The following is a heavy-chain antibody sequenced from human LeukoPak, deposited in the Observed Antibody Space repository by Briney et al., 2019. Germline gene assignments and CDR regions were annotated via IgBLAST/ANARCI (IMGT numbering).Heavy chain of an antibody. D-gene: IGHD3-22*01. CDR3: ARSLRITMIVVVITNFDY. V-gene: IGHV4-39*01. CDR2: IYYGGST. CDR1: GGSISSSSYY. J-gene: IGHJ4*02. Sequence: SETLSLTCTVSGGSISSSSYYWGWIRQPPGKGLEWIGSIYYGGSTYYNPSLKSRVTISVDTSKNQFSLKLSSVTAADTAVYYCARSLRITMIVVVITNFDYWGQGTLVTVSS.